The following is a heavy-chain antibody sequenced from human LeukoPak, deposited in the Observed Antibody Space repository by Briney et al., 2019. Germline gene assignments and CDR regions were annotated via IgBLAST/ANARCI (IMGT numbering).Heavy chain of an antibody. CDR3: ARDRYSGGPGDFQH. J-gene: IGHJ1*01. CDR1: GGTFSSYA. V-gene: IGHV1-69*05. D-gene: IGHD1-26*01. CDR2: IIPIFGTA. Sequence: SVKVSCKASGGTFSSYAISWVRQAPGQGLEWMGGIIPIFGTANYAQKFQGRVTITTDESTSTAYMELSSLRSEDTAVYYCARDRYSGGPGDFQHWGQGTLVTVSS.